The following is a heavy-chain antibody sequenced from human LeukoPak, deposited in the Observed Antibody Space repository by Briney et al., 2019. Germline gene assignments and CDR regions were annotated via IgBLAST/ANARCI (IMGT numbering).Heavy chain of an antibody. V-gene: IGHV4-31*03. CDR3: ARDRGDGYNYPYYFDY. Sequence: PSETLSLTCTVSGGSISSGGYYWSWIRQHPGKGLEWIGYIYYGGSTYYNPSLKSRVTISVDTSKNQFSLKLSSVTAADTAVYYCARDRGDGYNYPYYFDYWGQGTLVTVSS. J-gene: IGHJ4*02. D-gene: IGHD5-24*01. CDR1: GGSISSGGYY. CDR2: IYYGGST.